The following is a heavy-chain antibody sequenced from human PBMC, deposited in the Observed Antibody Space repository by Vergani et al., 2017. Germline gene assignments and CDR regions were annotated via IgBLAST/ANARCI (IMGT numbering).Heavy chain of an antibody. CDR3: NHCDWGGGWFDP. D-gene: IGHD3-9*01. CDR1: GYTFTSYG. Sequence: QVQLVPSGAEVKKPGASVKVSCKASGYTFTSYGISWVRQAPGQGLEWMGWISAYNGNTNYAQKLQGRVTMTTDTSTSTAYMELSSLRSEDTAVYYCNHCDWGGGWFDPWGQGTLVTVSS. V-gene: IGHV1-18*01. J-gene: IGHJ5*02. CDR2: ISAYNGNT.